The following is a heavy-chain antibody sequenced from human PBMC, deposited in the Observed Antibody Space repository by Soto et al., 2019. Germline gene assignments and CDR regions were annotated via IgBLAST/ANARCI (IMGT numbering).Heavy chain of an antibody. D-gene: IGHD3-22*01. V-gene: IGHV1-69*02. J-gene: IGHJ4*02. CDR1: GGPYNKYT. Sequence: QVQLVQSGTEVKKPGSSVTVSCKASGGPYNKYTISWVRQAPGQGLEWMGRTIPIFDITNYAQKFQGRVTIPADKSTSTVYMDLSSLRSADTAVYYCARSLLGDNYDSDRRDNWGQGTLVTVSS. CDR2: TIPIFDIT. CDR3: ARSLLGDNYDSDRRDN.